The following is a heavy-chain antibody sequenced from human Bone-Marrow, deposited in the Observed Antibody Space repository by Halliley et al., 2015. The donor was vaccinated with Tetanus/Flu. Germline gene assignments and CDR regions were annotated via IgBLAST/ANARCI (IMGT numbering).Heavy chain of an antibody. Sequence: WISYISGSTIYTNYADSVKGRFPISRDNAKNSLYLHMNSLRAEDSAMYYCARDSGDGPHYFHYWGQGTLVTVSS. V-gene: IGHV3-11*05. J-gene: IGHJ4*02. D-gene: IGHD3-10*01. CDR2: ISGSTIYT. CDR3: ARDSGDGPHYFHY.